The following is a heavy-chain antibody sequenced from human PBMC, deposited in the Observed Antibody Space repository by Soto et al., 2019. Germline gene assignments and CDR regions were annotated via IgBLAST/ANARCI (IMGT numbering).Heavy chain of an antibody. J-gene: IGHJ4*02. V-gene: IGHV1-58*01. CDR1: GFTFTSSA. CDR3: AADPGDSSGYYYEFDY. Sequence: RASVKVSCKASGFTFTSSAVQWVRQARGQRLEWIGWIVVGSGNTNYAQKFQERVTITRDMSTSTAYMELSSLRSEDTAVYYCAADPGDSSGYYYEFDYWGKGTLVTVSS. CDR2: IVVGSGNT. D-gene: IGHD3-22*01.